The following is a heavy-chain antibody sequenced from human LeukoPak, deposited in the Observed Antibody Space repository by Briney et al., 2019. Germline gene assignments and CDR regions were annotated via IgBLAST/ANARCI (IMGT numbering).Heavy chain of an antibody. J-gene: IGHJ4*02. Sequence: GGSLRLSCAASGFTFSSYGMHWVRQAPGKGLEWVAFIRYDGSNKYYADSVKGRFTISRDNSKNTLYLQMNSLRAEDTAVYYCAKDLGHGDYYFDYWGQGTLVTVSS. CDR2: IRYDGSNK. V-gene: IGHV3-30*02. CDR3: AKDLGHGDYYFDY. D-gene: IGHD4-17*01. CDR1: GFTFSSYG.